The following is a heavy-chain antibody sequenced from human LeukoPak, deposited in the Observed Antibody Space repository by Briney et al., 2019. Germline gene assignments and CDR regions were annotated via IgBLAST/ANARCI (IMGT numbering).Heavy chain of an antibody. Sequence: EASVKVSCKASGGTFSSYAISWVRQAPGQGLEWLGRIIPILGIPNYAQKFQGRVTITADKSTSTASMELSSLRSEDTAVYYCARGNNYYGSGSYYDDAFHIWGQGTMVTVSS. CDR3: ARGNNYYGSGSYYDDAFHI. V-gene: IGHV1-69*04. J-gene: IGHJ3*02. CDR2: IIPILGIP. CDR1: GGTFSSYA. D-gene: IGHD3-10*01.